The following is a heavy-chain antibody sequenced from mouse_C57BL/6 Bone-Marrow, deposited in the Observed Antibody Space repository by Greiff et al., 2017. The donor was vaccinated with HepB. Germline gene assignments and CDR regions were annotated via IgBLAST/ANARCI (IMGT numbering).Heavy chain of an antibody. V-gene: IGHV5-4*03. CDR3: ARGDYYGYYYAMDY. J-gene: IGHJ4*01. CDR2: ISDGGSYT. D-gene: IGHD1-1*01. Sequence: EVKLMESGGGLVKPGGSLKLSCAASGFTFSSYAMSWVRQTPEKRLEWVATISDGGSYTYCPDNVKGRFTISRDNAKNNLYLQMSHLKSEDTAMYYCARGDYYGYYYAMDYWGQGTSVTVSS. CDR1: GFTFSSYA.